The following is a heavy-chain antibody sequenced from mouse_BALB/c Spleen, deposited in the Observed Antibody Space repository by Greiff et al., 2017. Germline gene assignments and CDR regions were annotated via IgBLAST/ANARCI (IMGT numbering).Heavy chain of an antibody. CDR2: IWAGGST. J-gene: IGHJ3*01. Sequence: VKLMESGPVLVAPSQSLSITCTVSGFSLTSYGVHWVRQPPGKGLEWLGVIWAGGSTNYNSALMSRLSISKDNSKSQVFLKMNSLQTDDTAMYYCARAYDGYGGFAYWGQGTLVTVSA. V-gene: IGHV2-9*02. D-gene: IGHD2-3*01. CDR1: GFSLTSYG. CDR3: ARAYDGYGGFAY.